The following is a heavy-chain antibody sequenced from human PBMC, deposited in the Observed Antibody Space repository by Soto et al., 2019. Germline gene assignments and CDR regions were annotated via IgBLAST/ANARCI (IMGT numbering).Heavy chain of an antibody. CDR3: AKGPYYDILTGYLLQWHYMDV. V-gene: IGHV3-23*01. CDR1: GFTFSSYA. J-gene: IGHJ6*03. D-gene: IGHD3-9*01. Sequence: EVQLLESGGGLVQPGGSLRLSCAASGFTFSSYAMSWVRQAPGKGLEWVSAISGSGGSTYYADSVKGRFTISRDNSKNTLYLQMNSLRAEDTAVYYCAKGPYYDILTGYLLQWHYMDVWGKGTTVTVSS. CDR2: ISGSGGST.